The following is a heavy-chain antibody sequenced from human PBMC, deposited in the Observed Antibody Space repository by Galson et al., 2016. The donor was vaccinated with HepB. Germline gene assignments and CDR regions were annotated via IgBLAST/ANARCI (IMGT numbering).Heavy chain of an antibody. CDR1: GFTFGRYA. J-gene: IGHJ4*02. D-gene: IGHD6-19*01. Sequence: SLRLSCAASGFTFGRYAMSWVRQAPWKGLEWVSAISGDGGSTYYAGSVQGRFTSSRDRSTNTMYLQMNSLRTDDTAVYYCARFTQEWLDRVYYFDYWGQGTLVTVSS. CDR2: ISGDGGST. V-gene: IGHV3-23*01. CDR3: ARFTQEWLDRVYYFDY.